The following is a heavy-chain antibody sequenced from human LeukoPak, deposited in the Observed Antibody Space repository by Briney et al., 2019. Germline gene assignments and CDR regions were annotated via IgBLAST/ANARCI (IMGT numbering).Heavy chain of an antibody. CDR2: FYQDGRT. J-gene: IGHJ2*01. Sequence: GGSLRLSCAASGFTFSSYAMSWVRQAPGKGLEWVSLFYQDGRTSYADSVKGRFTISRDSSKNMLDLEMNSLRAEDTAVYYCACSSSWPGYFDLWGRGTLVIVSS. D-gene: IGHD2-2*01. CDR1: GFTFSSYA. CDR3: ACSSSWPGYFDL. V-gene: IGHV3-53*01.